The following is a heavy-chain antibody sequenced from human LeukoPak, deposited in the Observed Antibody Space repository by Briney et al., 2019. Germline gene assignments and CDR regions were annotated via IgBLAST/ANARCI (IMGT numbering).Heavy chain of an antibody. CDR3: ARATMVRGPRPFDY. J-gene: IGHJ4*02. CDR2: INPNSGGT. CDR1: GYTFTGYY. D-gene: IGHD3-10*01. V-gene: IGHV1-2*04. Sequence: ASVKVSCKASGYTFTGYYMHWVRQAPEQGLEWMGWINPNSGGTNYAQKFQGWVTMTRDTSISTAYMELSRLRSDDTAVYYCARATMVRGPRPFDYWGQGTLVTVSS.